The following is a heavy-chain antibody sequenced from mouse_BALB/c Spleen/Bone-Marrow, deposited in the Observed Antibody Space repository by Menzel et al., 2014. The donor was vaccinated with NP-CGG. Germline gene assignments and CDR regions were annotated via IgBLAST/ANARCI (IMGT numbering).Heavy chain of an antibody. D-gene: IGHD2-4*01. J-gene: IGHJ3*01. CDR1: GFTFSNYG. CDR3: ARHAYYDQTEVSFVY. Sequence: EVMLVESGGGLVKSGGSLKLSCAASGFTFSNYGMSWVRQTPEKRLEWVATISGGGSYTFYSDSVKGRFTISRDNTKNSLYLQLSSLRSEDTALYYCARHAYYDQTEVSFVYWGQGTLVTVSA. CDR2: ISGGGSYT. V-gene: IGHV5-9-2*01.